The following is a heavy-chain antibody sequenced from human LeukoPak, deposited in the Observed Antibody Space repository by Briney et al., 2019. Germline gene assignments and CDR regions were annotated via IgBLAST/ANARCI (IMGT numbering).Heavy chain of an antibody. CDR1: GCSINDYY. CDR2: IYYSGST. V-gene: IGHV4-59*08. CDR3: ARRFDL. D-gene: IGHD3-10*01. J-gene: IGHJ3*01. Sequence: SETLSLTCTVSGCSINDYYWSWIRQPPGKGLEYIGYIYYSGSTNYNPSLKSRVTISIDTSKSHFSLKLSSVTAADTAVYYCARRFDLWGQGTMVTVSS.